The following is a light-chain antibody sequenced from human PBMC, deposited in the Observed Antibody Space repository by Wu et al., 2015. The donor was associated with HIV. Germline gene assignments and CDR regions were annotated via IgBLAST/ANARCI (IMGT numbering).Light chain of an antibody. CDR2: AAS. CDR3: QQYYSNPVT. CDR1: QAINTY. J-gene: IGKJ1*01. V-gene: IGKV1-8*01. Sequence: AIRMTQSPSSLSASTGDRVTITCRASQAINTYLVWYQQKPGKAPKLLMYAASTLQSGVPSRFSGSGSGTDFTLTISCLQSEDFATYYCQQYYSNPVTFGQGTKVEI.